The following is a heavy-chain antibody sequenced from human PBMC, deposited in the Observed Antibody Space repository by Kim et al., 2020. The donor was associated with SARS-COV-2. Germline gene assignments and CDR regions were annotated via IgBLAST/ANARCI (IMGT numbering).Heavy chain of an antibody. CDR3: ARAFGKDGMDV. CDR1: GFTFTGYY. D-gene: IGHD3-16*01. V-gene: IGHV1-2*02. Sequence: ASVKVSCKASGFTFTGYYIHWVRQAPGQGLEWMGWINPNTGGANYARKSQGRVTMTRDTSISTVYMELSNLTSDDTAVYYCARAFGKDGMDVWGQGTTVTVS. CDR2: INPNTGGA. J-gene: IGHJ6*02.